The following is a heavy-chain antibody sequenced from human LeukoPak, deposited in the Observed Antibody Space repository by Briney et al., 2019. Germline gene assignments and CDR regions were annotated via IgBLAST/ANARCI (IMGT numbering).Heavy chain of an antibody. D-gene: IGHD3-22*01. CDR1: GGSISSSSYY. V-gene: IGHV4-39*01. CDR3: ARQDSSGYYYRGYWFDP. Sequence: SETLSLTCTVSGGSISSSSYYWGWIRQPPGKGLEWIGSIYYSGSTYYNPSLKSRVTISVDTSKNQFSLKLSSVTAADTAVYYCARQDSSGYYYRGYWFDPWGQGTLVTVSS. CDR2: IYYSGST. J-gene: IGHJ5*02.